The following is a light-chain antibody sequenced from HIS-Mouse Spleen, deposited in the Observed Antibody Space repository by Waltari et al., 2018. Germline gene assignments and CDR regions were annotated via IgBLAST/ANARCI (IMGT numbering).Light chain of an antibody. V-gene: IGLV2-11*01. CDR3: CSYAGSYTWV. J-gene: IGLJ3*02. Sequence: QSALTQPRSLSGSPGQSVTIPCPGTSMDVGCYHYVSWYQQHPGKAPKLMIYDVSKRPSGVPDRFSGSKSGNTASLTISGLQAEDEADYYCCSYAGSYTWVFGGGTKLTVL. CDR2: DVS. CDR1: SMDVGCYHY.